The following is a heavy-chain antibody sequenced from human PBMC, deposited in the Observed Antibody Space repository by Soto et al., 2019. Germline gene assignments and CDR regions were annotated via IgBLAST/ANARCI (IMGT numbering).Heavy chain of an antibody. CDR2: IYYNGNP. Sequence: SETLSLTCTVSGGSISSYYWSWIRQPPGKGLERIGYIYYNGNPNYNPSLKSRVTISVDTSNNHFSLRLSSVTAADTAVYYCARAYDFWRGYFNYSGQGTLVTVSS. D-gene: IGHD3-3*01. CDR3: ARAYDFWRGYFNY. CDR1: GGSISSYY. V-gene: IGHV4-59*01. J-gene: IGHJ4*02.